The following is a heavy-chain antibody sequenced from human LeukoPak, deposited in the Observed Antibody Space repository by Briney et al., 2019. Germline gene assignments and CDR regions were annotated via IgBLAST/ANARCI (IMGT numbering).Heavy chain of an antibody. D-gene: IGHD3-22*01. CDR3: ARDLMKYYYDSSGYSGLAFDI. Sequence: ASVKVSFKASGYTFTSYYIHWVRQAPGQGLEWMGIINPRSSSTTYAQKFQGRVTMTRDTSTSTVYMELSSLRSEDTAVYYCARDLMKYYYDSSGYSGLAFDIWGQGTMVTVSS. CDR1: GYTFTSYY. V-gene: IGHV1-46*01. J-gene: IGHJ3*02. CDR2: INPRSSST.